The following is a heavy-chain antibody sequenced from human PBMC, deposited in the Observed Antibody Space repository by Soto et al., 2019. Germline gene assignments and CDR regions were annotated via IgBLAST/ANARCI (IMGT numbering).Heavy chain of an antibody. CDR3: ARRYGSAFDI. D-gene: IGHD3-10*01. J-gene: IGHJ3*02. V-gene: IGHV4-59*01. CDR1: GGSISSYY. Sequence: QVQLQESGPGLVKPSETLSLTCTVSGGSISSYYWSWIRQPPGKGLEWIGYIYYSGSSNYNPSLKSRVHISVDTSKNQYSLRLSSVTAEDTAVYYCARRYGSAFDIWGPGAMVTVSS. CDR2: IYYSGSS.